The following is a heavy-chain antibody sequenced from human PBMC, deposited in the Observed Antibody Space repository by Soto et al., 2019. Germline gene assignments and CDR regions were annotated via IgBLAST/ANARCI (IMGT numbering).Heavy chain of an antibody. J-gene: IGHJ6*03. CDR1: GFTFSSYS. Sequence: GGSLRLSCAASGFTFSSYSMNWVRQAPGKGLEWVSSISSSSSYIYYADSVKGRFTISRNNAKNSLYLQMNSLRAEDTAVYYCARDGYDFWSGYYRGAYYYYYYMDVWGKGTTVTVSS. D-gene: IGHD3-3*01. V-gene: IGHV3-21*01. CDR2: ISSSSSYI. CDR3: ARDGYDFWSGYYRGAYYYYYYMDV.